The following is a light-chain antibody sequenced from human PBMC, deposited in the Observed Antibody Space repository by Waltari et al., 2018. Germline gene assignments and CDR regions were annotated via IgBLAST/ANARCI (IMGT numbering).Light chain of an antibody. V-gene: IGKV3-20*01. CDR2: HAS. CDR1: LGVGKY. CDR3: QKYDFLPAT. J-gene: IGKJ1*01. Sequence: DIVLTQSPGTLSQSPGERATLSCRASLGVGKYLAWYQQRPGQAPRLLLYHASIRATGIPDRFSGSGFGTDFSLTISRLEPEDFAVYYCQKYDFLPATFGQGTTVEIK.